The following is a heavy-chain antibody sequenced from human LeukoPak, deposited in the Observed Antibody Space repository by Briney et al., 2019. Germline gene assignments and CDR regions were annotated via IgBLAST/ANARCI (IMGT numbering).Heavy chain of an antibody. J-gene: IGHJ3*02. CDR1: GGSISSSSYF. V-gene: IGHV4-39*07. CDR2: IYYSGST. Sequence: SETLSLTCTVSGGSISSSSYFWGWFRQTPGKGLEWIGSIYYSGSTYYNPSLKSRVTISVETSKNQFSLKLSSVTAADTAVYYCARHGASLSITMIVVVTPSAFDIWGQGTMVTVSS. D-gene: IGHD3-22*01. CDR3: ARHGASLSITMIVVVTPSAFDI.